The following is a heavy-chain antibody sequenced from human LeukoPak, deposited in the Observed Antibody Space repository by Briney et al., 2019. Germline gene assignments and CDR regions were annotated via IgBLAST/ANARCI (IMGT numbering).Heavy chain of an antibody. V-gene: IGHV3-30*18. J-gene: IGHJ3*01. CDR1: GVTLSPYG. Sequence: PGGSLRLSCAASGVTLSPYGMHWARHAPGKGLEWVAVVSLGGGTQHYADSVKGRFIISRDNPRNTLYLQMNILRTEDTAVYYCAKAGIVVVPPGDALDVWGQGTLVSLST. CDR3: AKAGIVVVPPGDALDV. CDR2: VSLGGGTQ. D-gene: IGHD3-22*01.